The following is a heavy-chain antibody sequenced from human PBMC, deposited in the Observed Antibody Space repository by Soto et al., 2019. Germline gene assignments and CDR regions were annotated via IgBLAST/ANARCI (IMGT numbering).Heavy chain of an antibody. V-gene: IGHV3-23*01. CDR1: GFTFSSYA. J-gene: IGHJ3*02. CDR3: AKRGITGTTHQRKDAFDI. D-gene: IGHD1-20*01. Sequence: EVQLLESGGGLVQPGGSLRLSCAASGFTFSSYAMSWVRQAPGKGLEWVSAISGSGGSTYYADSVKGRFTISRDNSKNTLYLQMNSLRAEDTAVYYCAKRGITGTTHQRKDAFDIWGQGTMVTVSS. CDR2: ISGSGGST.